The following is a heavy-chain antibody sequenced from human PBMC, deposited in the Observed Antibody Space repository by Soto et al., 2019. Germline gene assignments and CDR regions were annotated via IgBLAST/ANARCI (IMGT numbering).Heavy chain of an antibody. D-gene: IGHD3-10*01. V-gene: IGHV1-18*01. CDR3: ARDLDGSGSYFTDF. J-gene: IGHJ4*02. CDR2: ISAYNGNK. Sequence: ASVKVSFKASGYVFSGYGINWVRQVPGQGLEWMGWISAYNGNKRYAQKFQDRVTMTTDTSTSTAYMELRSLRSDDTAVYYCARDLDGSGSYFTDFWGQGSLVTVSS. CDR1: GYVFSGYG.